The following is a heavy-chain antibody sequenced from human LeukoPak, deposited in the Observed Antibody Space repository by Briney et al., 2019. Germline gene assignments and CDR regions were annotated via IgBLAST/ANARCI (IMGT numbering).Heavy chain of an antibody. CDR3: ASDLWGVGPSLVGYYFDH. Sequence: GASVKVSCKASGYTFTAYYMHGLRQAPGQGLEWMGWINPNSGGTNYAQNFQGRVAMTRDTSISTAYMELSRLRSDDTAVYYCASDLWGVGPSLVGYYFDHWGQGTLVTVSS. V-gene: IGHV1-2*02. CDR1: GYTFTAYY. J-gene: IGHJ4*02. CDR2: INPNSGGT. D-gene: IGHD1-26*01.